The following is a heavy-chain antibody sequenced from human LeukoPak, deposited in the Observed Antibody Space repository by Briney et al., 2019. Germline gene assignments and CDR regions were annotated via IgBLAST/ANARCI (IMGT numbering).Heavy chain of an antibody. Sequence: SETLSLTCAVYGGSFSGYYWSWIRQPPGKGLEWIGEINHSGSTNYNPSLKSRVTISVDTSKNQFSLKLSSVTAADTAVYYCARGGPGYYYDSSGYYHYWGQGTLVTVSS. CDR3: ARGGPGYYYDSSGYYHY. CDR1: GGSFSGYY. J-gene: IGHJ4*02. D-gene: IGHD3-22*01. V-gene: IGHV4-34*01. CDR2: INHSGST.